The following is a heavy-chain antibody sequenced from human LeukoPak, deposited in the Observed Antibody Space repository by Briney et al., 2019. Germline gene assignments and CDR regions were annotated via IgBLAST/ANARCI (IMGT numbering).Heavy chain of an antibody. J-gene: IGHJ4*02. D-gene: IGHD3-22*01. Sequence: PSETLSLTCTVSGVSISSGSYSWSWIRQPAGKGLEWIGRFYTSGSTNYNPSLKSRVTISVDTSKNQFSLKLSSVTAADTAVYYCARRGMGRYYYDSWSFDYWGQGTLVTVSS. V-gene: IGHV4-61*02. CDR1: GVSISSGSYS. CDR2: FYTSGST. CDR3: ARRGMGRYYYDSWSFDY.